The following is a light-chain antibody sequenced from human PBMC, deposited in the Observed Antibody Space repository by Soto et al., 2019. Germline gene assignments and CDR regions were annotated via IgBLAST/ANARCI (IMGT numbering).Light chain of an antibody. CDR2: DAS. V-gene: IGKV1-33*01. J-gene: IGKJ4*01. Sequence: DIQMTQSPSSLSASVGDRVTISCQASQDISSYLNWYQQKSGKAPKLLIYDASNLATGVPSRFSGSGSGTDFTFTISSLQPEDFATYFCQQFDNHPLTFGGGTKVDIK. CDR3: QQFDNHPLT. CDR1: QDISSY.